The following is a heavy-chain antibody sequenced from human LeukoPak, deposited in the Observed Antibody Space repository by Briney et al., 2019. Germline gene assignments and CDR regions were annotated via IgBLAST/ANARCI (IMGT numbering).Heavy chain of an antibody. CDR3: ARHGVGELFLNWFDP. CDR1: GGSISSSSYY. D-gene: IGHD3-10*01. CDR2: IYYSGST. V-gene: IGHV4-39*01. Sequence: SETLSLTCTVSGGSISSSSYYWGWIRQPPGKGLEWIGSIYYSGSTYYNPSLKSRVTISVDTSKNQFPLKLSSVTAADTAVYYCARHGVGELFLNWFDPWGQGTLVTVSS. J-gene: IGHJ5*02.